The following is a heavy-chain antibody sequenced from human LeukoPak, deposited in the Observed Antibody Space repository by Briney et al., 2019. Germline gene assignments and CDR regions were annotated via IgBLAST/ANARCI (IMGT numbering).Heavy chain of an antibody. J-gene: IGHJ4*02. V-gene: IGHV3-48*04. CDR3: VRDFSNYVAFFDS. CDR1: GFTFSGHN. D-gene: IGHD4-11*01. Sequence: PGGSLRLSCAASGFTFSGHNMNWVRQAPGKGLEWISFVSISSGTIYYADSVSGRFRISRDNAKSSLDLEMNSLRAEDTAVYYCVRDFSNYVAFFDSWGQGVLVTVSS. CDR2: VSISSGTI.